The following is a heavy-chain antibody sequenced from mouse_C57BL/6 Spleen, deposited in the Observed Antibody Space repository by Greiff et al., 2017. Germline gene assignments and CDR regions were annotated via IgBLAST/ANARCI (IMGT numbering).Heavy chain of an antibody. D-gene: IGHD2-4*01. J-gene: IGHJ1*03. CDR3: ARKYDYDSYWYFEV. Sequence: QVQLQQSGPGLVQPSQSLSITCTVSGFSLTSYGVHWVRQSPGKGLEWLGVIWSGGSTDYNAAFISRMSSSKYNSKSQVFFKMNSLQTNETAIYYGARKYDYDSYWYFEVWGTGTTVTVSS. CDR2: IWSGGST. V-gene: IGHV2-2*02. CDR1: GFSLTSYG.